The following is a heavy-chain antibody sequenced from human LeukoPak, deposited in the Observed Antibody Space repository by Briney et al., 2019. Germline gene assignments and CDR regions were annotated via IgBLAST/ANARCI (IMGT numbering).Heavy chain of an antibody. V-gene: IGHV3-48*03. CDR2: ISSSGSTI. CDR1: GFTFSNYE. J-gene: IGHJ4*02. Sequence: GGSLRLSCAASGFTFSNYEMNWVRQAPGKGLEWVSYISSSGSTIYYADSVKGRFTISRDNAKNSLYLQMNSLRAEDTAVSYCAQIYTYGSSQFDYWGQGTLVTVSS. CDR3: AQIYTYGSSQFDY. D-gene: IGHD5-18*01.